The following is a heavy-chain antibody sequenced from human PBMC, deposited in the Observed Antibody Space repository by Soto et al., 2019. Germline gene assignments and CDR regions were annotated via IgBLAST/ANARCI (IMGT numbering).Heavy chain of an antibody. D-gene: IGHD6-19*01. V-gene: IGHV2-5*02. CDR1: GFSLSSTRMA. CDR2: IYWDDDK. Sequence: QITLKESGPTLVKPTQTLTLTCTFSGFSLSSTRMAVGWIRQPPGKALEWLALIYWDDDKRYSSFLKSRLTITKDTSKIQVVLTMSNMDPVDTARYYCAHIVVAGLGYYFDYWGQGTLVTVSS. J-gene: IGHJ4*02. CDR3: AHIVVAGLGYYFDY.